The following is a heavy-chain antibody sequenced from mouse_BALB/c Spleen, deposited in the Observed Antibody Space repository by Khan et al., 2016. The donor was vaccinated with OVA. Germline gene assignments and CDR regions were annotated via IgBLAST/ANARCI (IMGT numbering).Heavy chain of an antibody. V-gene: IGHV5-6*01. CDR2: ISSGGSYT. CDR1: GFTFSTYG. Sequence: EVELVESGGDLVKPGGSLKLSCAASGFTFSTYGMSWVRQTPDKRLEWVATISSGGSYTYYPDSVKGRFTISRDNAKNTLNLQMRSLKSADTAMYYYKRIAYYYNSEGFAYWGQGTLVTVSA. J-gene: IGHJ3*01. CDR3: KRIAYYYNSEGFAY. D-gene: IGHD1-1*01.